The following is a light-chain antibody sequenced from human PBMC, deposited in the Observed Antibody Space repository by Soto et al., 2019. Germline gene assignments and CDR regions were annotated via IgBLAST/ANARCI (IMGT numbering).Light chain of an antibody. CDR1: QSVSSY. Sequence: EIVLTQSPATLLLSPGSRSTLSCSASQSVSSYSAWYQQKPGQAPRIRIYDASNRAAGIPARFGSSGCGADFTLTSSRMEAEDFAVYYCQQRSNWLTFGGGTKVDIK. J-gene: IGKJ4*01. CDR3: QQRSNWLT. V-gene: IGKV3-11*01. CDR2: DAS.